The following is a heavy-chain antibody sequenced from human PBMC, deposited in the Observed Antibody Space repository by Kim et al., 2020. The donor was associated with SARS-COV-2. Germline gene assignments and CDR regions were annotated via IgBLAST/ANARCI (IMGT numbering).Heavy chain of an antibody. Sequence: GGSLRLSCAASGFTFSSYAMHWVRQAPGKGLEWVAVISYDGSNKYYADSVKGRFTISRDNSKNTLYLQMNSLRAEDTAVYYCARDSDDILTGYYPGDYWG. J-gene: IGHJ4*01. CDR1: GFTFSSYA. D-gene: IGHD3-9*01. CDR2: ISYDGSNK. CDR3: ARDSDDILTGYYPGDY. V-gene: IGHV3-30*04.